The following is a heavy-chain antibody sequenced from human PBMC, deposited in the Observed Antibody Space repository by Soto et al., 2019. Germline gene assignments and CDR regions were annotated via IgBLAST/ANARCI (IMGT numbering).Heavy chain of an antibody. CDR1: GFTFSGYA. J-gene: IGHJ6*02. V-gene: IGHV3-30-3*01. CDR2: ISYDGSNK. Sequence: QVQLVESGGGVVQPGRSLRLSCAASGFTFSGYAMHWVRQAPGKGLEWVAVISYDGSNKYYADSVKGRFTISRDNSKNTLYLQMNSLRAEDTAVYYCARDMYSGITGTFAYYYYGMDVWGQGTTVTVSS. CDR3: ARDMYSGITGTFAYYYYGMDV. D-gene: IGHD1-7*01.